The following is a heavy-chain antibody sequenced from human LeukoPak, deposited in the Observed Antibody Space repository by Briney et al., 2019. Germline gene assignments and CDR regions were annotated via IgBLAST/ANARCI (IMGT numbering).Heavy chain of an antibody. CDR1: GGSISSGGYY. CDR2: IYYSGST. Sequence: SETLSLTCTVSGGSISSGGYYWSWIRQHPGKGLEWIGYIYYSGSTYYNPPLKSRVTISVDTPKNQFSLKLSSVTAADTAVYYCARDAGSSWSDYYGMDVWGQGTTVTVSS. CDR3: ARDAGSSWSDYYGMDV. V-gene: IGHV4-31*03. D-gene: IGHD6-13*01. J-gene: IGHJ6*02.